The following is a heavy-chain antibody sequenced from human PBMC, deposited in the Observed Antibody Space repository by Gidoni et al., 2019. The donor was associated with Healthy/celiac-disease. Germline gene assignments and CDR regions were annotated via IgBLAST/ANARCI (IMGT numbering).Heavy chain of an antibody. D-gene: IGHD5-12*01. CDR2: SYYRGST. V-gene: IGHV4-31*03. CDR3: ARGRDGYNPNNYFDY. J-gene: IGHJ4*02. CDR1: GGSISSGGYY. Sequence: QVQRQESGPGLVKPSQTLSLTCTFSGGSISSGGYYWSWIRQHPGKGLEWIGYSYYRGSTYYNPSLKSRVTISVDTSKNQFSLKLSSVTAADTAVYYCARGRDGYNPNNYFDYWGQGTLVTVSS.